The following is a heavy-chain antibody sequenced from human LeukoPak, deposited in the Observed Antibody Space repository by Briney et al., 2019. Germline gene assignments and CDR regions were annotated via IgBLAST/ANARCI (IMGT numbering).Heavy chain of an antibody. D-gene: IGHD5-12*01. CDR2: IYYSGST. V-gene: IGHV4-59*01. CDR3: ASSGYDQMDWFDP. CDR1: GGSISSYY. Sequence: KPSETLSLTCTVSGGSISSYYWSWIRQPPGKGLEWIGYIYYSGSTNYNPSLKSRVTISVDTSKNQLSLKLSSVTAADTAVYYCASSGYDQMDWFDPWGQGTLVTVSS. J-gene: IGHJ5*02.